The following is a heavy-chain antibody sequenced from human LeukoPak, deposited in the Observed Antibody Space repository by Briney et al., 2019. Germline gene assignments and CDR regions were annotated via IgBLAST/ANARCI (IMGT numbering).Heavy chain of an antibody. D-gene: IGHD2-15*01. CDR1: GFTFGDYA. V-gene: IGHV3-49*04. CDR3: TLSGGIY. J-gene: IGHJ4*02. CDR2: IRSKAYGGTT. Sequence: GRSLRLSCTASGFTFGDYAMRWVRQAPGKGLEWGGFIRSKAYGGTTEYAASVQGRFTISRDDSKCIAYLQMNSLKTEDTAVYYCTLSGGIYWGQGTLVTVSS.